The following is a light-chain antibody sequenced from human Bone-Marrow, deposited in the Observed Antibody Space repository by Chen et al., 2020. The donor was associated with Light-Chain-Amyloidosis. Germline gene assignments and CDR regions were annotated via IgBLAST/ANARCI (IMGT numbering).Light chain of an antibody. CDR3: SSYTITNTLV. CDR1: SSDVGGDNH. Sequence: QSALNQPASVSGSPGQSITISCTGTSSDVGGDNHVSWYQQQPDKAPKLMIYEVTNRPSWVPDRFSGSKSYNTATWTSSWLQTEDEADDFCSSYTITNTLVFGSGTRVTDL. V-gene: IGLV2-14*01. CDR2: EVT. J-gene: IGLJ1*01.